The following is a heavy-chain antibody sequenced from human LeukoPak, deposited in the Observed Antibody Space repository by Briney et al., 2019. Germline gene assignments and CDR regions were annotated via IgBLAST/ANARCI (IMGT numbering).Heavy chain of an antibody. CDR2: ISGSGGHT. Sequence: GGSLRLSCGASGFTFSSHAMSWVRQAPEKWLEWVSSISGSGGHTYYADSVKGRFALSRDNSKNTLYLQMNSLRAEDTAVYYCARDPSGWFSRAFDYWGQGTLVTVSS. CDR1: GFTFSSHA. CDR3: ARDPSGWFSRAFDY. D-gene: IGHD6-19*01. V-gene: IGHV3-23*01. J-gene: IGHJ4*02.